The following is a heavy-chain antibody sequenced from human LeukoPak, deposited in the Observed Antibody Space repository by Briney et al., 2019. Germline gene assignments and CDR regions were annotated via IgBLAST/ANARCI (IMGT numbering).Heavy chain of an antibody. J-gene: IGHJ4*02. V-gene: IGHV3-72*01. CDR2: IRNKANDYTT. Sequence: GGSLRLSCAASGFTLSDHYMDWVRQAPGKGLEWVGRIRNKANDYTTEYAASVKGRFTISRDASQSSLYLQMNTLRLEDTAVHFCVRSGYCGGGTCYSDYFDYWGQGTLVSVSS. CDR1: GFTLSDHY. CDR3: VRSGYCGGGTCYSDYFDY. D-gene: IGHD2-15*01.